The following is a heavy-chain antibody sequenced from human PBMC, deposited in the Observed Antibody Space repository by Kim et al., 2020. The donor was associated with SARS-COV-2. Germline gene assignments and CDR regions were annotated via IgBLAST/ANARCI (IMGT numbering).Heavy chain of an antibody. D-gene: IGHD1-20*01. V-gene: IGHV3-73*01. CDR1: GFTFSGST. Sequence: GGSLRLSCAASGFTFSGSTMHWVRQASGKGLEWVGRIRSKANNYATAYAASVKGRFTISRDDSKNTAYLQMNSLKTEDTAMYYCIRPPDDNNSGYWGQGTLVTVSS. CDR2: IRSKANNYAT. J-gene: IGHJ4*02. CDR3: IRPPDDNNSGY.